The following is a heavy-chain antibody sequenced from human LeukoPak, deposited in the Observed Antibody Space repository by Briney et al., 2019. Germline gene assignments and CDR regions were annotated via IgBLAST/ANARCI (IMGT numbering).Heavy chain of an antibody. D-gene: IGHD3-10*01. CDR3: ARDSGTSGEVKFDP. J-gene: IGHJ5*02. CDR2: INPKTRKP. V-gene: IGHV7-4-1*02. Sequence: ASVKVSCKASGYTFTNYAVNWVRQAPGQGLEWMGWINPKTRKPTYAQGFTGRFVFSLDTSVSTTYLQISSLTAEDTAVYYCARDSGTSGEVKFDPWGQGALVTVSS. CDR1: GYTFTNYA.